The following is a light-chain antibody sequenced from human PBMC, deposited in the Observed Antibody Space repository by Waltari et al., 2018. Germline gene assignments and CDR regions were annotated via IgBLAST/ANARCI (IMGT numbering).Light chain of an antibody. J-gene: IGKJ1*01. V-gene: IGKV1-39*01. Sequence: DIQMTQSPSSLSASVGDRVTITCRASQSVSSYLNWYQQKPGKAPRLLIYAASSLQSGVQSRFSGSGAGTDFALTIGSLQPEDFATYYCQQSSSTPPWTFGQGTKVEIK. CDR1: QSVSSY. CDR3: QQSSSTPPWT. CDR2: AAS.